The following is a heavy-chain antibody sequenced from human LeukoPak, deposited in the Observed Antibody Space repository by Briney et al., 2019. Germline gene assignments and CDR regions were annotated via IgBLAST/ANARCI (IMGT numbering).Heavy chain of an antibody. CDR3: ARTGDRDYFDY. CDR1: GFTFSSYG. V-gene: IGHV3-33*01. D-gene: IGHD7-27*01. J-gene: IGHJ4*02. Sequence: PGGSPRLSCAASGFTFSSYGMHWVRQAPGKGLEWVAVIWYDGSNKYYADSVKGRFTISRDNSKNTLYLQMNSLRAEDTAVYYCARTGDRDYFDYWGQGTLVTVSS. CDR2: IWYDGSNK.